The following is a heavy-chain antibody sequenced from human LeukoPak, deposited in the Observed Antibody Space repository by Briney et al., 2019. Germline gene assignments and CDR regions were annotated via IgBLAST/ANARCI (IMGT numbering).Heavy chain of an antibody. Sequence: GGSPRLSCAASRFTFSSYGMHWVRQAPGKGLEWVAFIRYDGSNKYYADSVKGRFTISRDNSKNTLYLQMNSLRAEDTAVYYCAKVPEMATTPHYYYYYMDVWGKGTTVTISS. D-gene: IGHD5-24*01. CDR2: IRYDGSNK. CDR3: AKVPEMATTPHYYYYYMDV. CDR1: RFTFSSYG. V-gene: IGHV3-30*02. J-gene: IGHJ6*03.